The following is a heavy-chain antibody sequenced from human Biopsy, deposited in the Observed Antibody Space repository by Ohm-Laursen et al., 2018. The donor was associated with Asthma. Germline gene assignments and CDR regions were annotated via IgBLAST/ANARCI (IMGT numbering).Heavy chain of an antibody. CDR3: ARAVDYSHYYGIDV. J-gene: IGHJ6*02. Sequence: SVKVSCKASGHTFNSAGITWVRQAPGQGLEWMGWISVYNGNTKVAQRLQDRVTMITDTSTSTAYMELRSLRSDDTAVYFCARAVDYSHYYGIDVWGQGTTVTVS. CDR2: ISVYNGNT. D-gene: IGHD3-10*01. CDR1: GHTFNSAG. V-gene: IGHV1-18*01.